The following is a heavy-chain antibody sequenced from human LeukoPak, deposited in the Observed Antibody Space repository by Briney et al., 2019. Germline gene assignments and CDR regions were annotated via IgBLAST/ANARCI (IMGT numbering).Heavy chain of an antibody. CDR1: GYSFTSYW. J-gene: IGHJ4*02. Sequence: KISCKGSGYSFTSYWIGWVRQAPGQGLEWMGGIIPMFGTANYAQKFQGRVTITADKSTSTAYMELSSLRSEDTAVYYCAKDPVADYYDSSGPPYYFDYWGQGTLVTVSS. CDR3: AKDPVADYYDSSGPPYYFDY. V-gene: IGHV1-69*06. D-gene: IGHD3-22*01. CDR2: IIPMFGTA.